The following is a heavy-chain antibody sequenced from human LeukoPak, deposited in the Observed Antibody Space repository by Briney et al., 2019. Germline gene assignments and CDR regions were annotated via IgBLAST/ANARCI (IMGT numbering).Heavy chain of an antibody. V-gene: IGHV3-33*06. Sequence: GGSLTLSCAASGFTLSSYVMRWPRPAPGKGLEWVALIWFDGTYTYCADSVKGRFTISRDNSENTLYLQMNTLRAEDTAVYYCGKGNSGSYYDAFDIRGEGTMVTVSS. J-gene: IGHJ3*02. D-gene: IGHD1-26*01. CDR3: GKGNSGSYYDAFDI. CDR1: GFTLSSYV. CDR2: IWFDGTYT.